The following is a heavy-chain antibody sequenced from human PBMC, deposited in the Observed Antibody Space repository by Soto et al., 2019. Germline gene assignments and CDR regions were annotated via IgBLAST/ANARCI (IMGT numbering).Heavy chain of an antibody. Sequence: QVQLVQSGAEVKKPGASVKVSCKVSGYTLTELSMHWVRQAPGKGLEWMGGFDPEDGETIYAQKYQGRVTMTEDTSTDTAYMELSSLRSEDTAVYYCATWALSPYDSSGSTNYWGQGTLVTVSS. V-gene: IGHV1-24*01. J-gene: IGHJ4*02. CDR3: ATWALSPYDSSGSTNY. CDR2: FDPEDGET. D-gene: IGHD3-22*01. CDR1: GYTLTELS.